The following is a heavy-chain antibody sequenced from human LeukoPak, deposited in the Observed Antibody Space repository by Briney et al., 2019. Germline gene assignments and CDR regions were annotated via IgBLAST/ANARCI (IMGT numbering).Heavy chain of an antibody. CDR1: GFTFSSYA. J-gene: IGHJ1*01. CDR2: ISGSGGST. V-gene: IGHV3-23*01. Sequence: PSGGSLRLSCAASGFTFSSYAMSWVRQAPGKGLEWVSDISGSGGSTYYADSVKGRFTISRDNSKITLYLKMNSLRAEDAAVYYCAKDAYYYSSFYYSSWGQGILVTVAS. CDR3: AKDAYYYSSFYYSS. D-gene: IGHD3-22*01.